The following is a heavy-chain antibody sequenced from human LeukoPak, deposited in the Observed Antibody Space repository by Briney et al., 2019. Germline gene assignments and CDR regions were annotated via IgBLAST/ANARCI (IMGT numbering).Heavy chain of an antibody. J-gene: IGHJ6*03. V-gene: IGHV4-39*07. CDR2: IYYSGST. D-gene: IGHD3-22*01. CDR1: GGSISSSSYY. CDR3: ARDLPPGVYDSSYYMDV. Sequence: SETLSLTCTVSGGSISSSSYYWGWIRQPPGKGLEWIGSIYYSGSTYYNPSLKSRVTISVDTSKNQFSLKLSSVTAADTAVYYCARDLPPGVYDSSYYMDVWGKGTTVTVSS.